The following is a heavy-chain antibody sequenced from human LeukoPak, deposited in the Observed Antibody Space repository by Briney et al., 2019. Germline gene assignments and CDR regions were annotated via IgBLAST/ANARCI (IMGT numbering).Heavy chain of an antibody. V-gene: IGHV4-59*01. CDR1: GGSISSYY. CDR2: IYYSGST. CDR3: ARHTMPFGVHDI. D-gene: IGHD3-3*01. Sequence: SETLSLTCTVSGGSISSYYWSWIRQPPGKGLEWIGYIYYSGSTYYNPSLKSRVTISVDTSKNQFSLKLSSVTAADTAVYYCARHTMPFGVHDIWGQGTMVTVSS. J-gene: IGHJ3*02.